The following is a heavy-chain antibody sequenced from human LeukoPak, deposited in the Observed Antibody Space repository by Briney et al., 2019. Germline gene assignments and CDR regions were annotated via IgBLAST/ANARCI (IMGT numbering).Heavy chain of an antibody. CDR2: INSDGSST. CDR3: AKVPGYCSSTSCLPGFDY. Sequence: PGGSLRLSCAASGFTFSSYWMHWVRQAPGKGLVWVSRINSDGSSTSYADSVKGRFTISRDNSKNTLYLQMNSLRAEDTAVYYCAKVPGYCSSTSCLPGFDYWGQGTLVTVSS. J-gene: IGHJ4*02. D-gene: IGHD2-2*01. V-gene: IGHV3-74*01. CDR1: GFTFSSYW.